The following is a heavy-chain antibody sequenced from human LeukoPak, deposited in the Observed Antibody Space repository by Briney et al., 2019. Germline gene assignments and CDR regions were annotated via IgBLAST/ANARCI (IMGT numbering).Heavy chain of an antibody. Sequence: GGCLRVSCAPPGFTFSSYGMHWVREAPGEGLGWVAVIWYDGSVKYYAESVKGRFTISRDNSKNTLYLQMNILRVEDTAVYYCARDHDQYRNGFCGQGTLVTDCS. V-gene: IGHV3-33*01. CDR1: GFTFSSYG. J-gene: IGHJ4*02. CDR2: IWYDGSVK. D-gene: IGHD5-18*01. CDR3: ARDHDQYRNGF.